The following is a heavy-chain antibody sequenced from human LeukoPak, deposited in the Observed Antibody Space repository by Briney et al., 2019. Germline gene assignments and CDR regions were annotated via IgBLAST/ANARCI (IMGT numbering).Heavy chain of an antibody. Sequence: PGGSLRLSCAASGFIFSDYSMNWVRQAPGKGLEWVSSISSSSSYIYYADSVKGRFTISRDNAKNTLYLQMNSLRAEDTAVYYCTKGGGYTYGSLDYWGQGTLVTVSS. CDR1: GFIFSDYS. CDR2: ISSSSSYI. J-gene: IGHJ4*02. D-gene: IGHD5-18*01. V-gene: IGHV3-21*01. CDR3: TKGGGYTYGSLDY.